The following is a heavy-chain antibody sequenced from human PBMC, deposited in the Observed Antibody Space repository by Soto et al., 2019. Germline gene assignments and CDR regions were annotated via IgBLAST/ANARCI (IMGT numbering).Heavy chain of an antibody. CDR3: ASSGWWYFDY. CDR2: IYYSGST. J-gene: IGHJ4*02. D-gene: IGHD6-19*01. CDR1: GGSISSYY. V-gene: IGHV4-59*12. Sequence: SETLSLTCTVSGGSISSYYWSWIRQPPGKGLEWIGYIYYSGSTYYNPSLKSRVTISVDTSKNQFSLKLSSVTAADTAVYYCASSGWWYFDYWGQGTLVTVSS.